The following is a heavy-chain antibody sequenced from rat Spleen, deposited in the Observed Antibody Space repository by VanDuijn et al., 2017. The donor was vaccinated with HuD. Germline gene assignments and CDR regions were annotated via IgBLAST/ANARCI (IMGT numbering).Heavy chain of an antibody. V-gene: IGHV10-10*01. J-gene: IGHJ3*01. D-gene: IGHD1-11*01. CDR2: ISSKSYNYAT. CDR3: TVLRSGFAY. CDR1: GFDFNSYA. Sequence: EVQVVESGGGLVQPKGSLRLSCAASGFDFNSYAMSWVRQAPGKGLDLVADISSKSYNYATYYADSVKDRFTISRDDSQSMVYLQMDNLKTEDTALYYCTVLRSGFAYWGQGTLVTVSS.